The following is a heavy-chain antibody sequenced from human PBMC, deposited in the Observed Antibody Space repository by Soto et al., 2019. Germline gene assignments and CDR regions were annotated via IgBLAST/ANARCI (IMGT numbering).Heavy chain of an antibody. D-gene: IGHD1-7*01. J-gene: IGHJ4*02. CDR3: AKNQERELPRVIDF. V-gene: IGHV3-23*01. CDR1: GLTFSNYA. Sequence: GVSLRLSCATSGLTFSNYAMSWVRQAPGGGLEWVSSMSGSSSTTYYADSVRGRFTISRDRSKNTLYLQMSSLRAEDTALYYCAKNQERELPRVIDFWGQGTLVTVSS. CDR2: MSGSSSTT.